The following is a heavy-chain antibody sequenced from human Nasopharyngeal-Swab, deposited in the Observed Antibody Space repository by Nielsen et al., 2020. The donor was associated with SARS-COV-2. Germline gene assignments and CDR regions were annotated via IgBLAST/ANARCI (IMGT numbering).Heavy chain of an antibody. J-gene: IGHJ6*02. V-gene: IGHV3-11*01. CDR3: AREQGYQVLLDYYYHGLDV. CDR1: GFTISDYY. Sequence: GGSLRLSCAASGFTISDYYMAWIRQAPGRGLEWVSYLSTSGRSTDSADSVKGRFTISRDNAKNLLFLHISRLRGEDTAVYYCAREQGYQVLLDYYYHGLDVWGHGTAVTVSS. CDR2: LSTSGRST. D-gene: IGHD6-13*01.